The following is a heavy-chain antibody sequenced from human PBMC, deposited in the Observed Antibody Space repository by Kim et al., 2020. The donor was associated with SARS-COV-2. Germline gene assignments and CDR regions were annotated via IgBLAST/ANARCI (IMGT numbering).Heavy chain of an antibody. D-gene: IGHD6-6*01. CDR3: ARRIAARPEDDAFDI. J-gene: IGHJ3*02. V-gene: IGHV1-46*01. Sequence: QKFQGRVTRTRETSTSTVYMELSSLRSEDTAVYYCARRIAARPEDDAFDIWGQGTMVTVSS.